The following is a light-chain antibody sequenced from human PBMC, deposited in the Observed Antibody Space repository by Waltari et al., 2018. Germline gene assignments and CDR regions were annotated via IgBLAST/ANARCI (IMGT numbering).Light chain of an antibody. CDR3: LLWDSGSDHQV. CDR2: DDS. J-gene: IGLJ3*02. Sequence: SSEVTQPPSVSVAPRQTARIHCGGNHTASKSVNWYPQKPGQAPVLVGYDDSARPSGIPERFSGSNSGNTATLTISRVEAGDEADYSCLLWDSGSDHQVFGGGTKLTVL. V-gene: IGLV3-21*02. CDR1: HTASKS.